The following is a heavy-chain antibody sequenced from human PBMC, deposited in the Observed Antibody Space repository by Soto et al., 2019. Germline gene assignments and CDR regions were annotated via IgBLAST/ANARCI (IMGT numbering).Heavy chain of an antibody. J-gene: IGHJ6*02. Sequence: ASVKVSCKVSGYTLTELSMHWVRQAPGKGLEWMRGFDPEDGETIYAQKFQGRVTMTEDTSTDTAYMELSSLRSEDTAVYYCATLGYCSSTSCYYYYGMDVWGQGTTVTVSS. CDR3: ATLGYCSSTSCYYYYGMDV. V-gene: IGHV1-24*01. CDR1: GYTLTELS. CDR2: FDPEDGET. D-gene: IGHD2-2*01.